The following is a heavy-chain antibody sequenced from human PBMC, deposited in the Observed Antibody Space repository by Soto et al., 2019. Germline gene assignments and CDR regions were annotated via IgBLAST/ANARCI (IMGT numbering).Heavy chain of an antibody. CDR3: AKDGSGSPTYYYGMDV. V-gene: IGHV3-23*01. Sequence: GGSLRLSCAASGFTFSSYAMSWVRQAPGKGLEWVSAISGSGGSTYYADSVKGRFTISRDNSKNTLYLQMNSLRAEDTAVYYCAKDGSGSPTYYYGMDVWGQGTTVTVSS. CDR1: GFTFSSYA. CDR2: ISGSGGST. D-gene: IGHD3-10*01. J-gene: IGHJ6*02.